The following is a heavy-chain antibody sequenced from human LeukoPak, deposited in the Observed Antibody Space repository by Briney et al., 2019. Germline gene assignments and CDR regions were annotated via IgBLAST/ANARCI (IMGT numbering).Heavy chain of an antibody. Sequence: PSETLSLTCTVSGYSISSGFYWGWIRQPPGKGLEWIGSIYHSGSTHYNSSLKSRVTMSVDTSKNQLSLKLSSVTAADTAVYYCARGVGLTQGGTFDYWGQGTPVTVSS. CDR1: GYSISSGFY. D-gene: IGHD1-1*01. J-gene: IGHJ4*02. V-gene: IGHV4-38-2*02. CDR2: IYHSGST. CDR3: ARGVGLTQGGTFDY.